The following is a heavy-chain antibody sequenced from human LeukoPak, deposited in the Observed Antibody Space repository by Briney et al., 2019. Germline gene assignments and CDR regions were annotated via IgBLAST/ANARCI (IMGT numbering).Heavy chain of an antibody. CDR3: ARRPWGGLDV. CDR1: GDSISNYY. V-gene: IGHV4-59*01. CDR2: IYNSGST. D-gene: IGHD1-26*01. Sequence: PSETLSLTCTVPGDSISNYYWNWIRQPPGKGLEWIGYIYNSGSTNYNPSLKSRVTISVDTSKNQFSLNLSSVTAADTAVYFCARRPWGGLDVWGQGTTVTVSS. J-gene: IGHJ6*02.